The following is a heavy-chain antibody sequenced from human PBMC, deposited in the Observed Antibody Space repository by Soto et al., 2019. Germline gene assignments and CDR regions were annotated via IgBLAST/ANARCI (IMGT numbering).Heavy chain of an antibody. CDR2: IIPILGIA. CDR3: ASFPNNVNYGDYDAFDI. J-gene: IGHJ3*02. CDR1: GGTFSSYT. V-gene: IGHV1-69*02. D-gene: IGHD4-17*01. Sequence: ASVKVSCKASGGTFSSYTISWVRQAPGQGLEWMGRIIPILGIANYAQKFQGRVTITADKSTSTAYMELSSLRSEDTAVYYCASFPNNVNYGDYDAFDIWGQGTMVTVSS.